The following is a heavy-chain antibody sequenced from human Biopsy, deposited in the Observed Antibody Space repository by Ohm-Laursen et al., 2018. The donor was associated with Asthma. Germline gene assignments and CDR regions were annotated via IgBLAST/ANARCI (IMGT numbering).Heavy chain of an antibody. V-gene: IGHV2-5*02. CDR1: GFSLTQSGVG. Sequence: TQTLTLTCSFSGFSLTQSGVGVGWIRQAPGKALEWLAVIYWDDDKRYSPSLRGRLTITTDTSKRQVLLALTNVDPVDTATYFCAHAVSSRYDYWGQGTRVSVSS. CDR3: AHAVSSRYDY. J-gene: IGHJ4*01. D-gene: IGHD6-6*01. CDR2: IYWDDDK.